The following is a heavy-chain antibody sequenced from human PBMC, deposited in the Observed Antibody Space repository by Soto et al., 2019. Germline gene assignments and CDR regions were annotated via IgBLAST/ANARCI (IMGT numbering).Heavy chain of an antibody. D-gene: IGHD2-2*01. V-gene: IGHV1-69*13. J-gene: IGHJ6*02. Sequence: SVKVFCKASGYTFTSYGISWVRQAPGQGLEWMGGIIPRSATSNYAQKFQGRVTITADESTTTAYMELSSLTSEDTAVYYCAREGLVLVPTSVNSDYYYYAMDVWGQGTTVTVSS. CDR1: GYTFTSYG. CDR3: AREGLVLVPTSVNSDYYYYAMDV. CDR2: IIPRSATS.